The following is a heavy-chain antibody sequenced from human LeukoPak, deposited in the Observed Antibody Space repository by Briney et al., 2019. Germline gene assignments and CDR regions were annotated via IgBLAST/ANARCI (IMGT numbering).Heavy chain of an antibody. D-gene: IGHD2-15*01. J-gene: IGHJ4*02. Sequence: GGSLRLSCAASGFTFSDHYVDWVRQAPGKGLEWVGRTRNKPKGYTTEYAASVKGRFTISRDDSKNSLYLQMNSLRTEDTAVYYCARVLGYCGAGRCYSDYWGQGTLVTVSS. CDR2: TRNKPKGYTT. V-gene: IGHV3-72*01. CDR1: GFTFSDHY. CDR3: ARVLGYCGAGRCYSDY.